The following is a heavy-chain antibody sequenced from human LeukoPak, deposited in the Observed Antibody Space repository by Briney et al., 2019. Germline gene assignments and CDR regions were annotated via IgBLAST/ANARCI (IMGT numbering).Heavy chain of an antibody. CDR3: ARDLDIVVVPAAMVPDY. CDR2: IKQDGSEK. CDR1: GFTFSSYW. V-gene: IGHV3-7*01. D-gene: IGHD2-2*03. J-gene: IGHJ4*02. Sequence: GGSLRLSCAASGFTFSSYWMRWVRQAPGKGLEWVANIKQDGSEKYYVDSVKGRFTISRDNAKNSLYLQMNSLRAEDTAVYYCARDLDIVVVPAAMVPDYWGQGTLVTVSS.